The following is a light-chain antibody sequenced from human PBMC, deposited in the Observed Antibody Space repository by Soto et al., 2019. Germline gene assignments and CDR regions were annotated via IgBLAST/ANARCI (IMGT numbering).Light chain of an antibody. CDR2: QDT. CDR1: KLGDKY. J-gene: IGLJ3*02. Sequence: SYELTQPTSVSASPGQTASITCSADKLGDKYVCWYQQKPGQSPVLVIYQDTKRPSGIPERFSGSNSGNTATLIISGTLAMDEADYFCQAWDSSAVVFGGGTKLTVL. V-gene: IGLV3-1*01. CDR3: QAWDSSAVV.